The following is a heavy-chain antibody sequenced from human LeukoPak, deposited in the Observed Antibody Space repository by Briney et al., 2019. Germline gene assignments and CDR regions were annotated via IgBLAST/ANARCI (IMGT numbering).Heavy chain of an antibody. CDR3: ASSSGWYSPYYYGMDV. V-gene: IGHV4-59*01. CDR2: IHNSGSS. D-gene: IGHD6-19*01. CDR1: GGSISSSY. Sequence: PSETLSLTCTVSGGSISSSYWSWIRQPPGKGLEWIGYIHNSGSSKYDASLKSRVAISVDTSKNQSSLKLSSVTPADTAVYYCASSSGWYSPYYYGMDVWGQGTTVTVSS. J-gene: IGHJ6*02.